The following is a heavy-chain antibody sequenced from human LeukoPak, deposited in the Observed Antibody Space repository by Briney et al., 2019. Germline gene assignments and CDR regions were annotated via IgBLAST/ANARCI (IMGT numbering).Heavy chain of an antibody. J-gene: IGHJ3*02. CDR1: GYTFTGYY. V-gene: IGHV1-2*02. Sequence: ASVKVSCKASGYTFTGYYMHWVRQAPGQGLEWMGWINPNGGGTNYAQKFQGRVTMTRDTSISTAYMELSRLTSDDTAVYYCARERGYCSSTNCYTSDAFDIWGQGTMVTVSS. CDR2: INPNGGGT. D-gene: IGHD2-2*02. CDR3: ARERGYCSSTNCYTSDAFDI.